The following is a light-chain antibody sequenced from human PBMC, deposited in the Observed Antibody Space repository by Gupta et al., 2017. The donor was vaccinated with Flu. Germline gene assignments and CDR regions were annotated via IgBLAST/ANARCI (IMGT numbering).Light chain of an antibody. Sequence: AMNQFPAALSVSPGTRANLSCRASQEVGRYLAGYQFKTGQAPRLLIYDASNRATGIPSRFSGSGSGTDFTLTISSLQPEDFAVYYCQQHNTCSLTFGQGTKVEIK. CDR2: DAS. V-gene: IGKV3-11*01. CDR1: QEVGRY. J-gene: IGKJ4*01. CDR3: QQHNTCSLT.